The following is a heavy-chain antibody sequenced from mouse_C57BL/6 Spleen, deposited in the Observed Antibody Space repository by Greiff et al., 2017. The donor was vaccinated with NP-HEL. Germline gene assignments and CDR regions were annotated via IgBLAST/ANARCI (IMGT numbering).Heavy chain of an antibody. Sequence: VQLQQSGPELVKPGASVKISCKASGYTFTDYYMNWVKQSHGKSLEWIGDINPNNGGTSYNQKFKGKATLTVDKSSSTAYMELRSLTSEDSAVYYCARRTSNWYYFDYWGQGTTLTVSS. V-gene: IGHV1-26*01. CDR3: ARRTSNWYYFDY. D-gene: IGHD4-1*01. CDR2: INPNNGGT. CDR1: GYTFTDYY. J-gene: IGHJ2*01.